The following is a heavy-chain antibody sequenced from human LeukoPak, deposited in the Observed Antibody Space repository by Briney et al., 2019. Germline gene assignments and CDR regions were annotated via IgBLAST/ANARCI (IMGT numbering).Heavy chain of an antibody. V-gene: IGHV3-48*02. D-gene: IGHD4-23*01. CDR2: ISSSGNTI. CDR3: AREGPVVRGSEVDY. Sequence: GSLRLSCAASGFTFSSYAMSWVRQAPGKGLEWVSYISSSGNTIYYADSVKGRFTISRDNAKNSLYLQVNSLRDEDTAVYYCAREGPVVRGSEVDYWGQGTLVTVSS. J-gene: IGHJ4*02. CDR1: GFTFSSYA.